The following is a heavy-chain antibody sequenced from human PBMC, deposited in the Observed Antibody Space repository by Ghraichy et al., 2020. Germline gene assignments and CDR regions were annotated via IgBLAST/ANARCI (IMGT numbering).Heavy chain of an antibody. Sequence: ASVKVSCKASGYTFTSYGISWVRQAPGQGLEWMGWISAYNGNTNYAQKFQGRVTMTTDTSTSTAYMELRSLRSDDTAVYYCARKGYCTNGVCYSSGSDDYWGQGILVTVSS. J-gene: IGHJ4*02. D-gene: IGHD2-8*01. CDR1: GYTFTSYG. V-gene: IGHV1-18*04. CDR3: ARKGYCTNGVCYSSGSDDY. CDR2: ISAYNGNT.